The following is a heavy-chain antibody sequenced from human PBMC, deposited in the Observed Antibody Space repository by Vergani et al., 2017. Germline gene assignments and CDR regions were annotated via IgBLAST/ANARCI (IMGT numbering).Heavy chain of an antibody. Sequence: QVQLVESGGGVVQPGRSPRLSCAASGFTFSSYGMHWVRQAPGKGLEWVAVISYDGSNKYYADSVKGRFTISRDNSKNTLYLQMNSLRAEDTAVYYCAKDLVGQLWLYYYYYYGMDVWGRGTTVTVSS. D-gene: IGHD5-18*01. CDR2: ISYDGSNK. V-gene: IGHV3-30*18. J-gene: IGHJ6*02. CDR3: AKDLVGQLWLYYYYYYGMDV. CDR1: GFTFSSYG.